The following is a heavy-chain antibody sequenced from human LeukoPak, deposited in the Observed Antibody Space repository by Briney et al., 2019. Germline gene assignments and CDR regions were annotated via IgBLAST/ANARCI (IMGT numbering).Heavy chain of an antibody. V-gene: IGHV3-23*01. Sequence: GGSLRLSCAASGFTFDYYGMSWVRQTPGKGLEWVSTISASGGRTYYADSVKGRFTISRDNSMNTVHLQMNSLGDEDSAVYYCAKDWTHDSSDLGDTFHMWGQGTTVTVSS. CDR1: GFTFDYYG. CDR2: ISASGGRT. CDR3: AKDWTHDSSDLGDTFHM. D-gene: IGHD6-19*01. J-gene: IGHJ3*02.